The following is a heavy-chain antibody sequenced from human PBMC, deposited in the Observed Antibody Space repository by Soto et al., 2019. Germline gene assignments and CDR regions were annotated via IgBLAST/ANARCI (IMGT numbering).Heavy chain of an antibody. Sequence: GSLRLSCAASGFTFRDAWMSWVRQARGKGLEWVGRIKSKTHGGTTDYAALVQGRFTISREDSENTLYLQMSSLKTEDTGVYYCTTGVGYNWNADDAFDVWGQETMVTVSS. J-gene: IGHJ3*01. D-gene: IGHD1-1*01. CDR2: IKSKTHGGTT. CDR1: GFTFRDAW. V-gene: IGHV3-15*01. CDR3: TTGVGYNWNADDAFDV.